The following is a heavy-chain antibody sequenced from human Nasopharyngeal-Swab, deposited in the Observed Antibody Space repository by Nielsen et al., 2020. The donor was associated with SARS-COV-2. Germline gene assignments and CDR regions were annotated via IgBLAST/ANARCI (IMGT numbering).Heavy chain of an antibody. CDR1: GDSVSSNSAA. Sequence: SQTLSLTCAISGDSVSSNSAAWHWLRQSASRGLEWLGRIYYRSTWNNDYAVSVKSRININPGTSKNQFSLQLNSVTPEDTAVYYCARGAPRSDLVWSQGTRVTVSS. CDR2: IYYRSTWNN. CDR3: ARGAPRSDLV. J-gene: IGHJ4*02. D-gene: IGHD2-21*02. V-gene: IGHV6-1*01.